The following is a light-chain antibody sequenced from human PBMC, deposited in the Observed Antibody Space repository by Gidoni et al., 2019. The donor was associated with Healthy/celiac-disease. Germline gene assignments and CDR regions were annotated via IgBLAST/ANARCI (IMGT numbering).Light chain of an antibody. CDR3: QQYYSTPLT. CDR2: WAS. J-gene: IGKJ4*01. V-gene: IGKV4-1*01. CDR1: QSVLYSSNNKNY. Sequence: DIVMTQSPDSLAVSLGERATINCKSRQSVLYSSNNKNYLAWYQQKPGQPPKLLIYWASNRESGVPDRFSGSGSETDFTLTISSLQAEDVAVYYCQQYYSTPLTFGGGTKVEIK.